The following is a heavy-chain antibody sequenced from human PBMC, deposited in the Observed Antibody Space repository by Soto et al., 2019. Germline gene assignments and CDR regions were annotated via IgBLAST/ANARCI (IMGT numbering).Heavy chain of an antibody. V-gene: IGHV4-31*03. CDR3: AREWGSSSALSYFDY. Sequence: SETLSLTCTVSGGSISSGGYYWSWIRQHPGKGLEWIGYIYYSGSTYYNPSLKSRVTISVDTSKNQFSLKLSSVTAADTAVYYCAREWGSSSALSYFDYWGQGTLDTVSS. CDR2: IYYSGST. CDR1: GGSISSGGYY. J-gene: IGHJ4*02. D-gene: IGHD6-6*01.